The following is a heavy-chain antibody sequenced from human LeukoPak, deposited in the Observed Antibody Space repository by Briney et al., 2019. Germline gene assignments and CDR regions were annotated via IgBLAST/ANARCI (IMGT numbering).Heavy chain of an antibody. CDR3: ARHYSPIDY. Sequence: SETLSLTCTVSGGSISSYYCSWIRQPPGKGLEWIGCIYYSGRSNYNPSLKSRVTISVDTSKNHFSLRLSSVTAADTAMYYCARHYSPIDYWGQGTLVTVSS. V-gene: IGHV4-59*08. CDR1: GGSISSYY. D-gene: IGHD2-15*01. J-gene: IGHJ4*02. CDR2: IYYSGRS.